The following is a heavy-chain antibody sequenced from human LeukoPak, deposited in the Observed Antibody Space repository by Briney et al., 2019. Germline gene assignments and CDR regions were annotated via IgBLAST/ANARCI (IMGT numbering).Heavy chain of an antibody. D-gene: IGHD3-3*01. V-gene: IGHV3-7*01. CDR2: IKRDGSEK. Sequence: GGSLRLSCAASGFTFSSYWMTWVRQAPGKGLEWVANIKRDGSEKYYVDSVKGRFTISRDNAKKSLYLQMNSLRAEDTAVYYCASGFWSGYYMGPFDYWGQGNLVTVSS. J-gene: IGHJ4*02. CDR3: ASGFWSGYYMGPFDY. CDR1: GFTFSSYW.